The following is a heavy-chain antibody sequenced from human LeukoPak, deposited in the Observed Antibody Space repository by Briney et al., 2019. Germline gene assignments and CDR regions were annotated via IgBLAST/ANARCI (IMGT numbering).Heavy chain of an antibody. CDR3: ATRRDIVATGAHYFDY. Sequence: GSLRLSCAASGFTFSSYAMSWVRQAPGQGLEWIGSMYYSGSTYYNPSLKSRVTISVDTSKNQFSLELSSVTAADTAVHYCATRRDIVATGAHYFDYWGQGTLVTVSS. J-gene: IGHJ4*02. D-gene: IGHD5-12*01. CDR1: GFTFSSYA. CDR2: MYYSGST. V-gene: IGHV4-59*05.